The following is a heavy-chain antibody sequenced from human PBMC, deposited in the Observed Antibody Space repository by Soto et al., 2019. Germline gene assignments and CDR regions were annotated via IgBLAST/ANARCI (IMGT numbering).Heavy chain of an antibody. V-gene: IGHV2-5*02. Sequence: QITFKESGPTLVKPTQTLTLTCTLSGFSLSTSGVGVGWIRQPPGKALGCLALIYWDDDKRYSPSLKSRLTITKDTSKNHVVLTMTNMYPVDTATYYCAHRRDYGGNSPYAFDIWGHGTMVTFAS. D-gene: IGHD4-17*01. J-gene: IGHJ3*02. CDR3: AHRRDYGGNSPYAFDI. CDR2: IYWDDDK. CDR1: GFSLSTSGVG.